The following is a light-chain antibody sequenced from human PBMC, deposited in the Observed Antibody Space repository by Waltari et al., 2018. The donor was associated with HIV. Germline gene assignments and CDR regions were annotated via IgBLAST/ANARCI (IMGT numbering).Light chain of an antibody. Sequence: QSALTQPASVSGSPGQSITISCTGTSSDVGRYDLVSWYQQRPGKAPKLRIFEVTKRPSGFFESFSGAKSGNTASLTISGLQAEDEAVYHCCSYAGSSSFVIFGGGTELTVL. CDR2: EVT. CDR1: SSDVGRYDL. J-gene: IGLJ2*01. CDR3: CSYAGSSSFVI. V-gene: IGLV2-23*02.